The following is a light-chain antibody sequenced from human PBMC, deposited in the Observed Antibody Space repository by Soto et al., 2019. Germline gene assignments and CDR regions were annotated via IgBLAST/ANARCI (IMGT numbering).Light chain of an antibody. J-gene: IGKJ1*01. CDR3: LQYKNWPRT. V-gene: IGKV3-15*01. CDR2: GAS. Sequence: DTVMTQSPATLSVSPGERATLSCRASESISSNLVWYQQKPGQAPRLLIYGASTRVTGIPARFSGSGSGTEFTLTISSLQSEDFAVYYCLQYKNWPRTFGQGTKVEIK. CDR1: ESISSN.